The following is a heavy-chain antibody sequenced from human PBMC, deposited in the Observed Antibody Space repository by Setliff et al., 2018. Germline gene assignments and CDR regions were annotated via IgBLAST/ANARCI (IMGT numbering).Heavy chain of an antibody. Sequence: KTSETLSLTCTVSGGSISSSSYYWGWIRQPPGKGLEWIGSIYYSGSTYYNPSLKSRVTISVDTSKNQFSLKLSSVTAADTAFYYCARAGGRGLGGMDVWGQGTTVTVSS. CDR1: GGSISSSSYY. CDR3: ARAGGRGLGGMDV. CDR2: IYYSGST. D-gene: IGHD2-15*01. J-gene: IGHJ6*02. V-gene: IGHV4-39*01.